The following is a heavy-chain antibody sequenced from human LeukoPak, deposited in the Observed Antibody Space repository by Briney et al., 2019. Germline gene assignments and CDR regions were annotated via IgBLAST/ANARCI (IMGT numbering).Heavy chain of an antibody. Sequence: GGSLTLSCVASGFTFSSSWMNWLRQATRRGVEGVTNIKEDGSEKYYVDSVKGRFTISRDNAKHSLYLQMNSLRAEDTAVYYCASGGHSSGWCVYWGQGTLVTVSS. D-gene: IGHD6-19*01. V-gene: IGHV3-7*01. J-gene: IGHJ4*02. CDR3: ASGGHSSGWCVY. CDR1: GFTFSSSW. CDR2: IKEDGSEK.